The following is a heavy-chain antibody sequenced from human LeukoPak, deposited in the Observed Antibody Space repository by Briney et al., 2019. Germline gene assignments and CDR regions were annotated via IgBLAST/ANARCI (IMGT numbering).Heavy chain of an antibody. V-gene: IGHV1-8*03. CDR2: INPNSGNT. CDR1: GYTFTGYY. Sequence: GASVKVSCKASGYTFTGYYMHWVRQAPGQGLEWMGWINPNSGNTGYAQKFQGRVTITRNTSISTAYMELSSLRSEDTAVYYCAISAALPVEWGQGTLVTVSS. D-gene: IGHD6-13*01. J-gene: IGHJ4*02. CDR3: AISAALPVE.